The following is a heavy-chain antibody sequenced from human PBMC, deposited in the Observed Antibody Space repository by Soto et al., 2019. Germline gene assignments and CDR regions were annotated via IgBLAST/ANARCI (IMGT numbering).Heavy chain of an antibody. D-gene: IGHD6-13*01. CDR2: IVSSSSYT. V-gene: IGHV3-11*06. CDR3: ARRRASTWDMGGYLDY. CDR1: GFTFSDYY. Sequence: QVQLVEAGGGLVKPGGSLRLSCAASGFTFSDYYMSWIRQAPGKGLEWVSFIVSSSSYTNYADSVKGRFTISRDNAKNSLYLEMNSLRAEDTAVYYCARRRASTWDMGGYLDYCGQGTLVTVSS. J-gene: IGHJ4*02.